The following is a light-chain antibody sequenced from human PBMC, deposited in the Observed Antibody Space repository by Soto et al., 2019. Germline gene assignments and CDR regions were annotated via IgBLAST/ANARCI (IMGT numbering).Light chain of an antibody. V-gene: IGLV1-40*01. CDR3: QSFDSSLRGWV. CDR2: SNN. Sequence: QSVLTQPPSVSGAPGQRVTISCTGSSSNIGAGYDVHWYQQLPGTAPKLLIYSNNNRPSGVPDRFSGSKSGTSASLAITGLQADDEADYYCQSFDSSLRGWVFGGGTKLTVL. J-gene: IGLJ3*02. CDR1: SSNIGAGYD.